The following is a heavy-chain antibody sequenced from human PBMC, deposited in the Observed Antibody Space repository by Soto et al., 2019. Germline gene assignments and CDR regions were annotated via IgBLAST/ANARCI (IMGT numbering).Heavy chain of an antibody. V-gene: IGHV4-31*01. CDR2: VYYSGST. CDR1: GGSISSGGYY. CDR3: AVGELSLSLDY. D-gene: IGHD3-16*02. Sequence: QVQLQESGPGLVKPSQTLSLTCTVSGGSISSGGYYWSWIRQHPGKGLEWIGYVYYSGSTYYNPSLSSSVTITVDTSKNQFSLELSSVPGADTDGYYCAVGELSLSLDYWGQGTLLTVSS. J-gene: IGHJ4*02.